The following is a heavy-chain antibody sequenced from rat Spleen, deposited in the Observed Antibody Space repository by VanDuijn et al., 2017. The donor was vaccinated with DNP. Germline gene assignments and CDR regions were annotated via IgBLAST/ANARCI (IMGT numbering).Heavy chain of an antibody. CDR1: GFSFRNYY. J-gene: IGHJ2*01. CDR3: TTLGTHFDY. Sequence: EVQLVESGGGLVQPGRSLKLSCAASGFSFRNYYMAWVRQAPERGLEWVATIGTSGDTSYYRDSVKGRFTLSRDNAKSTLYLQMDSLRSEDTATYFGTTLGTHFDYWGQGLMVTVSS. V-gene: IGHV5-27*01. CDR2: IGTSGDTS. D-gene: IGHD1-4*01.